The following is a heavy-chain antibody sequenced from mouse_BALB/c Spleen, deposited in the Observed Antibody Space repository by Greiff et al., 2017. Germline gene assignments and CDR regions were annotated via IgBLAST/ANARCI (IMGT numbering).Heavy chain of an antibody. CDR2: IDPYNGGT. Sequence: EVKLMESGPELVKPGASVKVSCKASGYSFTDYTMYWVKQSHGQSLEWIGYIDPYNGGTSYNQKFKGKATLTVDKSSSTAFMHLNSLTSEDSAVYYCAKINYNWYFDDGGAGTTVTVSS. D-gene: IGHD2-1*01. V-gene: IGHV1S135*01. CDR1: GYSFTDYT. CDR3: AKINYNWYFDD. J-gene: IGHJ1*01.